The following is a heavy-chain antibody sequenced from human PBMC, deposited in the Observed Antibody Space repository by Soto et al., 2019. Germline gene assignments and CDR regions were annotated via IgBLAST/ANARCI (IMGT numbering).Heavy chain of an antibody. J-gene: IGHJ4*02. V-gene: IGHV4-34*01. CDR1: GGSLSGHF. Sequence: SETLSLTGVVYGGSLSGHFWRWIRQPPGNGMWWSAEINHSANADTTPSRKGRVTMSVDPSQNQFSLSVKCVPAADTAVYSCAGWAVGVMSFGMPKGYWGQGTLVAVSS. CDR3: AGWAVGVMSFGMPKGY. CDR2: INHSANA. D-gene: IGHD3-3*01.